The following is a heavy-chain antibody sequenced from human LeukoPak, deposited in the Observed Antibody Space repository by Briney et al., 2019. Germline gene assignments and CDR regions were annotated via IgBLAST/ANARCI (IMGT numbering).Heavy chain of an antibody. CDR1: GFTFSSYS. J-gene: IGHJ4*02. CDR3: ARDAVDDYYDSSGYPDY. CDR2: ISSSSSYI. Sequence: PGGSLRLSCAASGFTFSSYSMNWVRQAPGKGLEWVSSISSSSSYIYYADSVKGRFTISRDNAKNSLYLQMNSLGAEDTAAYYCARDAVDDYYDSSGYPDYWGQGTLVTVSS. V-gene: IGHV3-21*01. D-gene: IGHD3-22*01.